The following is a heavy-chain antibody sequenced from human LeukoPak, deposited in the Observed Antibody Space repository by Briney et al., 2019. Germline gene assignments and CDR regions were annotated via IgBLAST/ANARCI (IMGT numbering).Heavy chain of an antibody. CDR3: ANNRYSSRWRGAFDV. Sequence: TGGSLRLSCAASGFTFNNVGMSWVRQAPGKGLEWVSSISGSDETTYYADSVKGRSTISRDNSKNTLYLHMNSLRAEDAAVYYCANNRYSSRWRGAFDVWGQGTMVTVSS. D-gene: IGHD6-13*01. CDR1: GFTFNNVG. CDR2: ISGSDETT. J-gene: IGHJ3*01. V-gene: IGHV3-23*01.